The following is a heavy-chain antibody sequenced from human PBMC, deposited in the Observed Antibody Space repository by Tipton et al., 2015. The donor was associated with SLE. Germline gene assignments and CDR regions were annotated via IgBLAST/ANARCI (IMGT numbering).Heavy chain of an antibody. Sequence: TLSLTCTVSGGSISSGSYYWSWIRQPPGKGLEWIGSVFNDGNTYDNPSLKSRVTISVDTSKNQFSLKLMSLTAADTAVYYCARARSEDAFWREYVNYYYYMDVWGRGTTVTVSS. CDR3: ARARSEDAFWREYVNYYYYMDV. J-gene: IGHJ6*03. CDR2: VFNDGNT. CDR1: GGSISSGSYY. V-gene: IGHV4-39*07. D-gene: IGHD3-3*01.